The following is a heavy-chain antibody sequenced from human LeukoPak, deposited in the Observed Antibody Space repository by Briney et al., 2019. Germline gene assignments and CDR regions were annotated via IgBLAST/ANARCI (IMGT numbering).Heavy chain of an antibody. Sequence: SETLSLTCTVSGGSISNYYWSWIRQPPGKGLEWIGYVFYSGSTNYNPSLKSRVTISVDTSKNQFSLNLTSVTAADTAVYYCAKDSGGSWYWYYYYMDVWGKGTTVTVSS. CDR2: VFYSGST. J-gene: IGHJ6*03. CDR3: AKDSGGSWYWYYYYMDV. V-gene: IGHV4-59*12. CDR1: GGSISNYY. D-gene: IGHD6-13*01.